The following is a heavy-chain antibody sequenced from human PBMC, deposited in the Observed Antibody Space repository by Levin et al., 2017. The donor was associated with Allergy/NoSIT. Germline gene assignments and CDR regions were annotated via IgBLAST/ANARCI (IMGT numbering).Heavy chain of an antibody. CDR3: ARSDCSSTSCYSDDAFDI. CDR1: GFTFSSYG. D-gene: IGHD2-2*01. CDR2: IWYDGSNK. J-gene: IGHJ3*02. Sequence: GGSLRLSCAASGFTFSSYGMHWVRQAPGKGLEWVAVIWYDGSNKYYADSVKGRFTISRDNSKNTLYLQMNSLRAEDTAVYYCARSDCSSTSCYSDDAFDIWGQGTMVTVSS. V-gene: IGHV3-33*01.